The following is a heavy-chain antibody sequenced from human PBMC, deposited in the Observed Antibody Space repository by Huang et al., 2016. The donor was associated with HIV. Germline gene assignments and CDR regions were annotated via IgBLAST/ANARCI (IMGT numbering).Heavy chain of an antibody. CDR2: VRSKAFGGAS. D-gene: IGHD4-17*01. CDR3: SPSGDDYFYFYMDV. Sequence: QLVESGGDSVQSGRSLRLSCRGSGFIFNDFAINWFRQSPGKGVEWIGVVRSKAFGGASKSAPSVKARFTVSRDEAKNVAFLQMDNLQVDDTAIYYCSPSGDDYFYFYMDVWGNGTTVIVS. CDR1: GFIFNDFA. V-gene: IGHV3-49*03. J-gene: IGHJ6*03.